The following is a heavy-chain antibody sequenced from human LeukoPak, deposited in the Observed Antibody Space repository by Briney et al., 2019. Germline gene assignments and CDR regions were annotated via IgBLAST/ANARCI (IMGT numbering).Heavy chain of an antibody. V-gene: IGHV3-30*04. CDR2: ISYDGSNK. CDR1: GFTFSSYA. J-gene: IGHJ4*02. Sequence: PGGSLRLSCAASGFTFSSYAMHWVRQAPGKGLEWVTVISYDGSNKYYADSVKGRFTISRDNSKNTLYLQMNSLRAEDTAVYYCARYFGYQLPSREWLNWGQGTLVSVSS. CDR3: ARYFGYQLPSREWLN. D-gene: IGHD2-2*01.